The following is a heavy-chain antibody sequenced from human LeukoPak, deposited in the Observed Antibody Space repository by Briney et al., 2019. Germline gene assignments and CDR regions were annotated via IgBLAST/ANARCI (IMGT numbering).Heavy chain of an antibody. D-gene: IGHD3-3*01. CDR2: IDSGTSYM. CDR1: GFNFSNYN. CDR3: ASQRGYYDSRSGYNEGYYFDY. J-gene: IGHJ4*02. Sequence: GGSLRLSCAASGFNFSNYNMNWVRQAPGKGLEWVASIDSGTSYMYHTDSVKGRFRVSRGNAKDSLYLQMNSLTTEDTAIYYCASQRGYYDSRSGYNEGYYFDYWGQGILVTVSS. V-gene: IGHV3-21*04.